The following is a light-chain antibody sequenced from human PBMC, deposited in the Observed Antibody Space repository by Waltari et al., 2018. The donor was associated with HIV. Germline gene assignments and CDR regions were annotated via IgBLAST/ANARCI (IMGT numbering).Light chain of an antibody. CDR3: QSADSSGTYV. Sequence: SYELTHPPSVSVSPGQTARMTFSGDALSNPYTFWYQQKTGQAPVLVLYRDTDRPSGIPERFSGSSSGKTVTLTISGVQAEDEADYYCQSADSSGTYVFGTGTKVTVV. V-gene: IGLV3-25*03. CDR1: ALSNPY. CDR2: RDT. J-gene: IGLJ1*01.